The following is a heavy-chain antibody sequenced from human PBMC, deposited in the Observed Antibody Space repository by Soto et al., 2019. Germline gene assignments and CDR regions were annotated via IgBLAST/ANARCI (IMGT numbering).Heavy chain of an antibody. CDR3: ARAGGTTVTGLWHFDS. CDR1: GFTFNTYS. V-gene: IGHV3-33*01. CDR2: IWYDGTQK. J-gene: IGHJ4*02. Sequence: GGSLRLSCEASGFTFNTYSMHWVRQPPGKGLEWLAAIWYDGTQKYYADSVKGRFIISRDNSKKTLYLEMNSLRAEDTAVYYCARAGGTTVTGLWHFDSWGQGTMVTVSS. D-gene: IGHD4-17*01.